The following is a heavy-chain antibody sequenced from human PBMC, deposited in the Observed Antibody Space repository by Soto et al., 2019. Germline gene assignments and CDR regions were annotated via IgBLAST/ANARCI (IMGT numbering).Heavy chain of an antibody. CDR2: LHHDGTT. Sequence: QVQLQESGPGLVKPSETLSLTCAVSGGPITTTTWWAWVRLPPGKGLEWMGELHHDGTTNYKSSPERQITMSLDKSNNHFSLKLTSVTAADTAIYYCATQTISYAWGVWGRGTTVTVSS. D-gene: IGHD3-16*01. CDR3: ATQTISYAWGV. CDR1: GGPITTTTW. V-gene: IGHV4-4*02. J-gene: IGHJ6*02.